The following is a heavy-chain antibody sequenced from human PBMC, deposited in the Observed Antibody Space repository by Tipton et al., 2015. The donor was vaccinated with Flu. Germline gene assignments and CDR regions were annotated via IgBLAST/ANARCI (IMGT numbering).Heavy chain of an antibody. CDR2: IYYSGST. D-gene: IGHD5-24*01. V-gene: IGHV4-59*08. CDR3: ARKLGWLQSDDAFDI. J-gene: IGHJ3*02. Sequence: TLSLTCTVSGGSISSYYWSWIRQPPGKGLEWIGYIYYSGSTNYNPSLKSRVTISVDTSKNQFSLKLSSVTAADTAVYYCARKLGWLQSDDAFDIWGQGTMVTVSS. CDR1: GGSISSYY.